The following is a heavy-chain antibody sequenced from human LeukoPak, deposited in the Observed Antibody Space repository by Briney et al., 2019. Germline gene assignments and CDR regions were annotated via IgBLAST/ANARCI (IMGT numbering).Heavy chain of an antibody. CDR1: GGSISSYY. V-gene: IGHV4-4*07. CDR2: IYTSGST. J-gene: IGHJ6*03. Sequence: SETLSLTCTVSGGSISSYYWSWIRQPAGKGLEWIGRIYTSGSTNYNPSLKSLVTMSVDTSKNQFSLKLSSVTAADTAVYYCAREKAYDSSGYPPWYYYYMDVWGKGTTVTVSS. CDR3: AREKAYDSSGYPPWYYYYMDV. D-gene: IGHD3-22*01.